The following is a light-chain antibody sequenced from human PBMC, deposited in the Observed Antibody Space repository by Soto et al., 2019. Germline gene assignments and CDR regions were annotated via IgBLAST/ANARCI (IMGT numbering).Light chain of an antibody. J-gene: IGKJ1*01. Sequence: EIVLTQSPGNLSLSPGEQATLSCRASQSVTGNYLAWYQQKPGQGPRLLIYGASNRATGIPDRFSGSGSGTDFTLTINRLEPEDFAVYYCQHYDGSRTFGLGTKLEIK. CDR2: GAS. V-gene: IGKV3-20*01. CDR3: QHYDGSRT. CDR1: QSVTGNY.